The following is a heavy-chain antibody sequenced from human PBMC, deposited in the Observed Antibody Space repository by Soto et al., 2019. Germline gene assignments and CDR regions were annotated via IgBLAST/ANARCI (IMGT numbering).Heavy chain of an antibody. CDR1: GGTFSSYA. V-gene: IGHV1-69*01. J-gene: IGHJ6*02. CDR2: IIPIVGTA. CDR3: ARDGCSGGSCYSGGYYYYYGMDV. Sequence: QVQLVQSGAEVKKPGSSVKVSCKASGGTFSSYAISWVRQAPGQGLEWMGGIIPIVGTANYAQKFQGRVTITADESTSTAYMELSSLRSEDTAVYYCARDGCSGGSCYSGGYYYYYGMDVWGQGTTVTVSS. D-gene: IGHD2-15*01.